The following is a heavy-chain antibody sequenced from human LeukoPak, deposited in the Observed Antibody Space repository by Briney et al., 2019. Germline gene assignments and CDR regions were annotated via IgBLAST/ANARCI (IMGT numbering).Heavy chain of an antibody. J-gene: IGHJ3*02. Sequence: SETLSLTCTVSGGSISSYYWSWIRQPPGKGLEWIGYIYYSGSTYYNPSLKSRVTISVDTSKNQFSLKLSSVTAADTAVYYCARDADGYNFGGGFDIWGQGTMVTVSS. D-gene: IGHD3-16*01. CDR1: GGSISSYY. CDR3: ARDADGYNFGGGFDI. CDR2: IYYSGST. V-gene: IGHV4-59*06.